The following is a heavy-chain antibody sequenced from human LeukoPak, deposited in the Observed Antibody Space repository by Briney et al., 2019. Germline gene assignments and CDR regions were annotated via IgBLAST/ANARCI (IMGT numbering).Heavy chain of an antibody. V-gene: IGHV1-46*03. D-gene: IGHD4-11*01. Sequence: ASVKVSCKASGYTFTRYYIHWVRQAPGQGLEWMGIINPSGGSTSYAQKFQGRVTMTRDTSTSTVYMELSSLRSLGKAVYYCAGTDYQTYFDYWGQGTLVTVSS. CDR1: GYTFTRYY. CDR3: AGTDYQTYFDY. CDR2: INPSGGST. J-gene: IGHJ4*02.